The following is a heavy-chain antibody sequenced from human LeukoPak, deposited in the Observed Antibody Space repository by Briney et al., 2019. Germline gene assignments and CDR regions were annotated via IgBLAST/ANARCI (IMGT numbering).Heavy chain of an antibody. V-gene: IGHV1-18*01. CDR3: ARSRVSHTTVSTLLY. D-gene: IGHD1-14*01. J-gene: IGHJ4*02. CDR1: GYTFSSYA. Sequence: ASVKVSCKASGYTFSSYAIAWVRQAPGQGPEWMGSISVYNGNTEYAHKLQGRVTMTTDTFTNTAYMELWNLRPDDTAVYYCARSRVSHTTVSTLLYWGQGTLVTVSS. CDR2: ISVYNGNT.